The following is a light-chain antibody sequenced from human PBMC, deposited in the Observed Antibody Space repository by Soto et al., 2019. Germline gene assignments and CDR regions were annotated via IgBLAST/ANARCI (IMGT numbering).Light chain of an antibody. CDR3: QQYNSYSRT. J-gene: IGKJ1*01. CDR2: DAS. Sequence: DIQMTQSPSTLSASVGDRVTITCRASQSISTWLAWYQQKPGKAPKLLIYDASSLQSGVPSRFSGHGSGTDFTLTISSLQPDDFATYYCQQYNSYSRTFGQGTKVEIK. V-gene: IGKV1-5*01. CDR1: QSISTW.